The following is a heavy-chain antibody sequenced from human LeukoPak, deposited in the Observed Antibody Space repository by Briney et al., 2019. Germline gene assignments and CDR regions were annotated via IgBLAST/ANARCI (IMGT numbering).Heavy chain of an antibody. CDR2: IIPAFGTA. J-gene: IGHJ4*02. V-gene: IGHV1-69*06. CDR1: GDTPHSHA. Sequence: GASVKVSCKSSGDTPHSHAISWVRQAPGQGLEWMGRIIPAFGTANYAQKFQGRVTITADKSTRTAYMEMSSLRPEDTAVYYCARDYNWNFANSSPFDYWGQGTLVTVSS. CDR3: ARDYNWNFANSSPFDY. D-gene: IGHD1-7*01.